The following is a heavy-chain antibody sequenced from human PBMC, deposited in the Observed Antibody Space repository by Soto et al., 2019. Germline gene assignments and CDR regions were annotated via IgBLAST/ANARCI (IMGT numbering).Heavy chain of an antibody. J-gene: IGHJ4*02. V-gene: IGHV3-30*02. D-gene: IGHD3-10*02. CDR2: MSYDGSDT. CDR1: GFSFSNNW. Sequence: PXVSLRLSFVGSGFSFSNNWVHWVGQTPGKGLEWVAFMSYDGSDTFYADSVKGRFTISRDNSKNTLFLHMSNLRAEDTAMYYCTIVRVADSALDHWGQGTLVTVSS. CDR3: TIVRVADSALDH.